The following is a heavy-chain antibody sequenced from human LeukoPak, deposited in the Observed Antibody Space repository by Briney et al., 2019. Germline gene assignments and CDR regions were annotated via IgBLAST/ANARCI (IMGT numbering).Heavy chain of an antibody. V-gene: IGHV1-46*01. J-gene: IGHJ6*04. D-gene: IGHD6-13*01. CDR3: ARGIAAASPYDYYGMDV. CDR2: INPSGGST. Sequence: ASVTVSCKASGYTFTSYGISWVRQAPGQGLGWMGIINPSGGSTSYAQKSHGRVTLTRDTSTTTVYMELSSLRSEDTAVYYCARGIAAASPYDYYGMDVWGKGTTVTVS. CDR1: GYTFTSYG.